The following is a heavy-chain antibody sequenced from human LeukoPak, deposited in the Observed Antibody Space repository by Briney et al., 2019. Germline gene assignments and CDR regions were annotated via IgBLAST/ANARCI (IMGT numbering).Heavy chain of an antibody. V-gene: IGHV4-34*01. J-gene: IGHJ4*02. CDR3: ARDTSSWPNLDY. CDR1: GGSFSNYY. Sequence: SETLSLTCAVYGGSFSNYYWTWIRQPPGKGLEWIGEIDHSGSTNYNPSLKSRVTMSVDTSKRHFSLRLSSVTAADTAMYYCARDTSSWPNLDYWGQGTLVTVSS. CDR2: IDHSGST. D-gene: IGHD6-13*01.